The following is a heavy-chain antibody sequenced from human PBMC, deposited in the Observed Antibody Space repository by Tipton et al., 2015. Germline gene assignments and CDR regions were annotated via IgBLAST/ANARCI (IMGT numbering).Heavy chain of an antibody. J-gene: IGHJ4*02. V-gene: IGHV4-31*11. Sequence: TLSLTCDVSGVSVRTSPHYWAWIHQQPGQGLEWIGYIYHTGTSYYSPALRSRLLLSLDTSRNHFSLDLTSVTAADTAVYLCVCSADTYFHTRGQG. CDR2: IYHTGTS. D-gene: IGHD2/OR15-2a*01. CDR3: VCSADTYFHT. CDR1: GVSVRTSPHY.